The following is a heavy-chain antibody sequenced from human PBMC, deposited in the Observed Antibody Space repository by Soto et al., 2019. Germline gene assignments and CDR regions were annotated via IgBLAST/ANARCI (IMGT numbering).Heavy chain of an antibody. V-gene: IGHV3-15*01. CDR3: TTDKLLWFGVDY. D-gene: IGHD3-10*01. J-gene: IGHJ4*02. CDR1: GFTFSNAW. CDR2: IKSKTDGGTT. Sequence: GGSLRLSCAASGFTFSNAWMSWVRQAPGKGLEWVGRIKSKTDGGTTDYAAPVKGRFTISRDDSKNTLYLQMNSLKTEDTAVYYCTTDKLLWFGVDYWGQGTLVTVSS.